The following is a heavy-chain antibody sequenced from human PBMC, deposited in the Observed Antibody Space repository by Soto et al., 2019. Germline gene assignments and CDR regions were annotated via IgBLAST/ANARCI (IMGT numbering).Heavy chain of an antibody. CDR3: ARRSFPYSGSPLEPWSDALDI. CDR1: GFSISTYA. J-gene: IGHJ3*02. V-gene: IGHV3-30*14. CDR2: ISYHGNNK. Sequence: QVQLVESGGGVVQPGRSLRLSCAASGFSISTYALHWVRQAPGKGPEWVAIISYHGNNKHYADSVKGRFTISRDNSKNTVDLQMNSLRVTDTAMYYCARRSFPYSGSPLEPWSDALDIWGQGTMVTVSS. D-gene: IGHD1-26*01.